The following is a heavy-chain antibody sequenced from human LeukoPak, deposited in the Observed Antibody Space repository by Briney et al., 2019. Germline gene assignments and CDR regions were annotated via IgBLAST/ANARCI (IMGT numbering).Heavy chain of an antibody. CDR1: GFTFSSYA. Sequence: GGSLILSCAASGFTFSSYAMSWVRQAPGKGLEWVSTITGSGERTYYADSVKGRFTISRDSSKNTLYLQMNSLRAEDTAVYYCAKGTSASGTYYSAWNYWGQGTLVTVSS. V-gene: IGHV3-23*01. CDR2: ITGSGERT. CDR3: AKGTSASGTYYSAWNY. D-gene: IGHD3-10*01. J-gene: IGHJ4*02.